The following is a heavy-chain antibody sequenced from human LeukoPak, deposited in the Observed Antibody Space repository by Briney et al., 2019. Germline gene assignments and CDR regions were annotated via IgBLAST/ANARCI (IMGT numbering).Heavy chain of an antibody. J-gene: IGHJ4*02. CDR3: ASGTSYSSGWQY. CDR2: ISTYNGNT. CDR1: GYAFSNYG. V-gene: IGHV1-18*01. Sequence: ASVKVSCKASGYAFSNYGISWVRQAPGQGLEWMGWISTYNGNTNYAQRLQGRVTMTTDTSTSTAYMELRSLRSDDTAVYSCASGTSYSSGWQYWGQGTLVTVSS. D-gene: IGHD6-19*01.